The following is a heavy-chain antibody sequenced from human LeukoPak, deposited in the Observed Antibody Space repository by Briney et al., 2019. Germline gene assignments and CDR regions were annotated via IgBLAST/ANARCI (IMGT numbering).Heavy chain of an antibody. CDR2: IVPSVGIA. D-gene: IGHD3-22*01. V-gene: IGHV1-69*04. CDR1: GGTFSSYA. CDR3: ARAGYYCNNSGNNSGNP. Sequence: SVKVSCKASGGTFSSYAMSWVRQAPGQGLEWMGRIVPSVGIANYAQKFQGRVTMTPDTSTSTAYMELSSLRYEDTAVYYCARAGYYCNNSGNNSGNPWGQGTLVTVSS. J-gene: IGHJ5*02.